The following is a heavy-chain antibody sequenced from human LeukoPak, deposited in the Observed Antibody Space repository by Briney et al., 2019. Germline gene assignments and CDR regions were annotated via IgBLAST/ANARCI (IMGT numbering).Heavy chain of an antibody. Sequence: GGSLRLSCAASGFTCSTYWMSWVRQAPGKGLEWLANIKQDGSDKYYVDSVKGRFIISRDNSKETLYLEMNSLRVEDTAIYYCATSRVFDYWGQGTLVAVSS. V-gene: IGHV3-7*01. CDR3: ATSRVFDY. J-gene: IGHJ4*02. CDR2: IKQDGSDK. CDR1: GFTCSTYW.